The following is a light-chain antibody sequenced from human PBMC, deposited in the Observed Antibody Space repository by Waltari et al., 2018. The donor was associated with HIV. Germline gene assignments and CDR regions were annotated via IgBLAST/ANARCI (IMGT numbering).Light chain of an antibody. CDR2: GFN. Sequence: QSALTQPPSASGSPGQSVTFSCTGTSRDVGAYHFVYWYQHHPGKAPKLIIYGFNPRPSGVPDRFSGSKSGNTASLTVSGLQADDEADYYCSSYAGPNHLLFGGGTKLTVL. V-gene: IGLV2-8*01. CDR1: SRDVGAYHF. CDR3: SSYAGPNHLL. J-gene: IGLJ2*01.